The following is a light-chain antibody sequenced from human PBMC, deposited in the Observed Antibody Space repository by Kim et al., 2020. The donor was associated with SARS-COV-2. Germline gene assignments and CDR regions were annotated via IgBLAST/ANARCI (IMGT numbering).Light chain of an antibody. J-gene: IGKJ1*01. V-gene: IGKV1-39*01. CDR2: AAS. CDR1: QDISTY. CDR3: QQSYSSTPWT. Sequence: DIQMTQSPSSLSASVGDRVTITCRAGQDISTYLNWYHQKPGKAPKLLIYAASTLQSGAPSRFSGSGSGTDFTLTISSLQPEDFATYYCQQSYSSTPWTFGQGTKVDIK.